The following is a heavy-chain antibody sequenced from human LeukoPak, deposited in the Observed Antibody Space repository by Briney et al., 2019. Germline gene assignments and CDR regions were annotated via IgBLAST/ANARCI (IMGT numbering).Heavy chain of an antibody. D-gene: IGHD5-12*01. J-gene: IGHJ6*03. CDR3: ARVLSGYDFEDYYYYYMDV. CDR1: GGTFSSYA. CDR2: IIPIFGTA. Sequence: SVKVSCKASGGTFSSYAISWVRQAPGQGLEWMGGIIPIFGTANYAQKFQGRVTITADESTSTAYMELSSLRSEDTAVYYCARVLSGYDFEDYYYYYMDVWGKGTTVTISS. V-gene: IGHV1-69*13.